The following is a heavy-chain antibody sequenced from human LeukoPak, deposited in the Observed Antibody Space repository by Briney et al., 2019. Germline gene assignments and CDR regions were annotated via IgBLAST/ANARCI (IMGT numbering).Heavy chain of an antibody. J-gene: IGHJ4*02. Sequence: GRSLRLSCAASGFTFSTYPMHWVRQAPGKGLEWVAVISYDGSNKYYADSVKGRFTISRDNSKNTLYLQMNSLRAEDTAVYYCARGTHQDPFDYWGQGTLVTVSS. D-gene: IGHD1-1*01. V-gene: IGHV3-30-3*01. CDR2: ISYDGSNK. CDR3: ARGTHQDPFDY. CDR1: GFTFSTYP.